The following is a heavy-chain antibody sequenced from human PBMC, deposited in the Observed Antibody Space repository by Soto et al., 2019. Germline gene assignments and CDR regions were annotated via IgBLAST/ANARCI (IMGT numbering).Heavy chain of an antibody. J-gene: IGHJ3*02. D-gene: IGHD3-22*01. Sequence: LETLSLTCTVSGGSSSSSSYYWGWIRQPPGKGLEWIGSIYYSGSTYYNPSLKSRVTISVDTSKNQFSLKLSSVTAADTAVYYCARRYYYDSSGYYGLGAFDIWGQGTMVTVSS. CDR3: ARRYYYDSSGYYGLGAFDI. V-gene: IGHV4-39*01. CDR1: GGSSSSSSYY. CDR2: IYYSGST.